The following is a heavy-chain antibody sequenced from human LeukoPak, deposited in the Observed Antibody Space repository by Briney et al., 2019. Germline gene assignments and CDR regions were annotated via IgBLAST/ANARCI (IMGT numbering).Heavy chain of an antibody. J-gene: IGHJ4*02. CDR2: INHSGST. Sequence: SETLSLTCAVYGGSFSGYYWSWIRQPPGKGLEWIGEINHSGSTNYNPSLKSRVTISVDTSKNQFSLKLSSVTAADTAVYYCARGSISGRTTVQYFDYWGQGTLVTGSS. D-gene: IGHD4-17*01. V-gene: IGHV4-34*01. CDR3: ARGSISGRTTVQYFDY. CDR1: GGSFSGYY.